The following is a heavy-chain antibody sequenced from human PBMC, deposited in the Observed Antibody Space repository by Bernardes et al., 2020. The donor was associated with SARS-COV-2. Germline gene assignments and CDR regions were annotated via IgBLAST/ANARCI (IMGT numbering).Heavy chain of an antibody. J-gene: IGHJ4*02. CDR2: IYYTGTT. CDR3: AKGAGWWGN. CDR1: ADSITNAH. V-gene: IGHV4-59*01. D-gene: IGHD2-15*01. Sequence: SETLSLTCIVSADSITNAHWSWLRQPPGEGLEWIGYIYYTGTTNYNPSLKSRVTMSVDTSKKQFSLNLRSVTAADTAIYYCAKGAGWWGNWGQGILVTVFS.